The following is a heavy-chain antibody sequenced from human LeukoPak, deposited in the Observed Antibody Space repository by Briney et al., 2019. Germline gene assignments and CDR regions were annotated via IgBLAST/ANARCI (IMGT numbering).Heavy chain of an antibody. V-gene: IGHV3-30*02. CDR3: AKDFSVYYYDSRVLDY. CDR2: IRYDGSNK. D-gene: IGHD3-22*01. J-gene: IGHJ4*02. CDR1: GFTFSSYG. Sequence: GGSLRLSCAASGFTFSSYGIHWVRQAPGKGLEWVAFIRYDGSNKYYADSVKGRFTISRDNPKNTLYLQMNRLRAEDTAVYYCAKDFSVYYYDSRVLDYWGQGTLVTVSS.